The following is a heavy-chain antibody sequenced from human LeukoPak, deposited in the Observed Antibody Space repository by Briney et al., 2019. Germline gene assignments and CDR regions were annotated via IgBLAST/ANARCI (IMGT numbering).Heavy chain of an antibody. D-gene: IGHD5-12*01. CDR2: ITSSSHYI. Sequence: AGGSLRLSCAASGFIFSSYWMSWVRQAPGKGLEWVSRITSSSHYIYYADSVKGRFTISRDNAKNSLYLDMNSLRADDTAVYYCARYDLIGRYYFDYWGQGTLVTVSS. CDR1: GFIFSSYW. J-gene: IGHJ4*02. CDR3: ARYDLIGRYYFDY. V-gene: IGHV3-21*04.